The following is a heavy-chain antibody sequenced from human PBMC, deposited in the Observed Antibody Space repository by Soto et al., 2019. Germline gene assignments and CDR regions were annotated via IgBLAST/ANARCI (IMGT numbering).Heavy chain of an antibody. Sequence: DVQLLESGGGLVQPGGSLRLSCAASEFTFSDYAMTWVRQAPGKGPEWVSSIGGVGTDRYYADSVKGRFTISRDNSKNTLFLQMSSLRSDDTAVYYCAKDAVPYNGKWDWFDPWGQGTLVTVSS. J-gene: IGHJ5*02. D-gene: IGHD1-20*01. CDR3: AKDAVPYNGKWDWFDP. CDR2: IGGVGTDR. V-gene: IGHV3-23*01. CDR1: EFTFSDYA.